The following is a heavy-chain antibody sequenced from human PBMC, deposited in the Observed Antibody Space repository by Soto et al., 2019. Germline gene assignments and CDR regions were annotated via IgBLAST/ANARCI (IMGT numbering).Heavy chain of an antibody. D-gene: IGHD5-18*01. CDR2: ISAHNGNT. Sequence: QVQLVQSGAEVKKPGASVKVSCKASGYTFTSYGISWVRQAPGQGLEWMGWISAHNGNTKYAQKLQGRVTMTTDTSPSTAYTELRSLRSDDTAVYYCARDLSYGLCDYWGQGTLVTVSS. CDR3: ARDLSYGLCDY. V-gene: IGHV1-18*01. J-gene: IGHJ4*02. CDR1: GYTFTSYG.